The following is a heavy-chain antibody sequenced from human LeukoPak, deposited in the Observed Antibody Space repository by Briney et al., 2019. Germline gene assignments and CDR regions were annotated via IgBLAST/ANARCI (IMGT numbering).Heavy chain of an antibody. D-gene: IGHD6-6*01. J-gene: IGHJ6*03. CDR1: GFTVSSNE. CDR2: IWYGGSNK. V-gene: IGHV3-30*02. CDR3: AKDSSTSFYYYMDV. Sequence: GGSLRLSCAASGFTVSSNEMSWVRQAPGKGLEWVALIWYGGSNKYYADSVKDRFTISRDNSKNTLYLQMSSLRAEDTAVYYCAKDSSTSFYYYMDVWGKGTTVTVSS.